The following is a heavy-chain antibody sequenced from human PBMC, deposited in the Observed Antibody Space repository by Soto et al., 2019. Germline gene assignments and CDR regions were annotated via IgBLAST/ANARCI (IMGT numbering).Heavy chain of an antibody. Sequence: QVQLQQWGAGLLKPSETLSLTCAVYGGSFSGYYWSWIRQPPGKGLEWIGEINHSGSTNYNPSLKSRVTISVDTSKNQFSLKLSSVTAADTAVYYCASARRIAARPFAYWGQGTLVTVSS. CDR1: GGSFSGYY. V-gene: IGHV4-34*01. CDR2: INHSGST. CDR3: ASARRIAARPFAY. J-gene: IGHJ4*02. D-gene: IGHD6-6*01.